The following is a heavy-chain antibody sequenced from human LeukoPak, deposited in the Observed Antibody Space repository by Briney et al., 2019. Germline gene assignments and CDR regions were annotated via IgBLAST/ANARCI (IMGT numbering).Heavy chain of an antibody. J-gene: IGHJ4*02. D-gene: IGHD3-3*01. CDR1: GYTFTSYA. CDR2: INTNTGNP. Sequence: ASVKVSCKASGYTFTSYAMNWVRQAPGQGLEWMGWINTNTGNPTYAQGFTGRFVFSLDTSVSTAYLQISSLKAEDTAVYYCARGADFWSGYDFIPVYFDYWGRGTLVTVSS. CDR3: ARGADFWSGYDFIPVYFDY. V-gene: IGHV7-4-1*02.